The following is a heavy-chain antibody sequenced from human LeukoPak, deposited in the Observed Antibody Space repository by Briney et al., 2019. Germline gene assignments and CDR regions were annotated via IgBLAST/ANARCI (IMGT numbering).Heavy chain of an antibody. J-gene: IGHJ4*02. CDR3: ARAYYESSDYRHAVYFDY. CDR2: INPSDDST. Sequence: ASVKVSCKASGYTFNSSYMHWVRQAPGQGLEWMGIINPSDDSTRYAQKFQGRVTMTKDTSTNTVYMHLSSLSSDDTAVYYCARAYYESSDYRHAVYFDYWGQGTLVTVSS. D-gene: IGHD3-22*01. V-gene: IGHV1-46*02. CDR1: GYTFNSSY.